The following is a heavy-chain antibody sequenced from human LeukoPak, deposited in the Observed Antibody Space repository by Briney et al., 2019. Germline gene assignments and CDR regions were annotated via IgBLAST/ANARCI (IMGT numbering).Heavy chain of an antibody. Sequence: GGSLRLSCAASGFTFSSYAMSWVRQDPGKGLEWVAVISYDGSNKYYADSVKGRLTISRDNSKNTMYLQMNSLRAADTAVYYCAKAHYGDYSHFHGMDVWGQGTTVTVSS. V-gene: IGHV3-30*18. CDR3: AKAHYGDYSHFHGMDV. D-gene: IGHD4-17*01. J-gene: IGHJ6*02. CDR2: ISYDGSNK. CDR1: GFTFSSYA.